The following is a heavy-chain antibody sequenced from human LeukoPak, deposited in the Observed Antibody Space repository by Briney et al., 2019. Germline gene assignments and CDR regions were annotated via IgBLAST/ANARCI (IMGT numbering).Heavy chain of an antibody. CDR1: GYTFTSYG. V-gene: IGHV1-18*01. CDR3: ARAFLNYDVLTGYYPTHYFDY. CDR2: ISAYNGNT. D-gene: IGHD3-9*01. J-gene: IGHJ4*02. Sequence: ASVKVSCKASGYTFTSYGISWVRQAPGQELEWMGWISAYNGNTNYAQKLQGRVTMTTDTSTSTAYMELRSLRSDDTAVYYCARAFLNYDVLTGYYPTHYFDYWGQGTLVTVSS.